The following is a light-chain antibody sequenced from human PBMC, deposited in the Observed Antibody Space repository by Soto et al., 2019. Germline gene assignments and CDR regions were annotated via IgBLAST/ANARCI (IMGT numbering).Light chain of an antibody. CDR3: QQYDKLPPLT. Sequence: EIGMTQSPATLSVSPGERATLSCRATQSVSGNVAWYQQKLGQAPRLLIYGASTRAAGIPARFSGSGSGTEYTLNISSLQAEDFAVYYCQQYDKLPPLTVGGVTKVEIK. V-gene: IGKV3D-15*01. CDR2: GAS. CDR1: QSVSGN. J-gene: IGKJ4*01.